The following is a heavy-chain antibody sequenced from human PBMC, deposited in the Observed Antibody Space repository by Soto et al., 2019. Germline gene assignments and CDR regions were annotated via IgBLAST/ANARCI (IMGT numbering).Heavy chain of an antibody. D-gene: IGHD2-2*01. CDR1: GFSFSNYC. CDR3: ARDWKYHASGRGSDY. J-gene: IGHJ4*02. CDR2: IRPDGSDK. V-gene: IGHV3-7*01. Sequence: EVQLVESGGGLVQPGGSLRLSCAASGFSFSNYCMSWVRQAPGEGLEWVAYIRPDGSDKYYVDSVKGRFTISRDDARNALYLQLNSLRAVDTAMYSCARDWKYHASGRGSDYWGLVTLLAVSS.